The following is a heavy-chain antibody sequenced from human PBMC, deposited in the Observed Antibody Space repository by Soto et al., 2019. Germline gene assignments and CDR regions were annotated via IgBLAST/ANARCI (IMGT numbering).Heavy chain of an antibody. CDR2: IKQDGSGK. CDR3: ARDYYDSSGYYSGWFDP. J-gene: IGHJ5*02. Sequence: GGSLRLSCAASGFTFSSYWMSWVRQAPGKGLEWVANIKQDGSGKYYVDSVKGRFTISRDNAKNSLYLQMNSLRAKDTAVYYCARDYYDSSGYYSGWFDPWGQGTLVTVSS. V-gene: IGHV3-7*03. D-gene: IGHD3-22*01. CDR1: GFTFSSYW.